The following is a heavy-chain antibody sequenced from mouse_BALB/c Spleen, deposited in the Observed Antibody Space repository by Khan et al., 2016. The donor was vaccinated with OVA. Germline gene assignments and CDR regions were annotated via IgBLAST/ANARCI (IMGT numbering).Heavy chain of an antibody. CDR1: GFTFSSYS. Sequence: EVELVESGGDLVKPGGSLKLSCAASGFTFSSYSMSWVRQTPDKRLEWVATISSDGDYTYFPDSVKGRFTISRDNAKNTLNLKMSSLKSEDTALYYCASHLTGSFAYWGQGTLVTVSA. V-gene: IGHV5-6*01. CDR2: ISSDGDYT. J-gene: IGHJ3*01. D-gene: IGHD4-1*01. CDR3: ASHLTGSFAY.